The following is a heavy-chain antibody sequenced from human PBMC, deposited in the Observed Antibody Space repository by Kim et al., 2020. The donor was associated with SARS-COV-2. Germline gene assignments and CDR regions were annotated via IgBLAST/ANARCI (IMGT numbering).Heavy chain of an antibody. CDR2: INPNSGGT. J-gene: IGHJ2*01. CDR3: AREITGPGYWYFDL. Sequence: ASVKVSCKASGYTFTGYYMHWVRQAPGQGLEWMGWINPNSGGTNYAQKFQGRVTMTRDTSISTAYMELSRLRSDDTAVYYCAREITGPGYWYFDLWGRGTLVTVSS. D-gene: IGHD7-27*01. V-gene: IGHV1-2*02. CDR1: GYTFTGYY.